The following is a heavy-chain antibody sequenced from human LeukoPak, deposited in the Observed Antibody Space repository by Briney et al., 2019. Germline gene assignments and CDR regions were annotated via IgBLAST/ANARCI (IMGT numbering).Heavy chain of an antibody. CDR2: INTYNGDT. Sequence: GASVKVSCKASGYTFVNYGLSWVRQAPGQGLEWMGRINTYNGDTDYAQNVRGRVIMTTDTSTGTGYMELRSLRSDDTAVYYCARDGVVIRGAFTLSYNAMDVWGQGTTVAVSS. CDR1: GYTFVNYG. CDR3: ARDGVVIRGAFTLSYNAMDV. V-gene: IGHV1-18*01. D-gene: IGHD2-2*01. J-gene: IGHJ6*02.